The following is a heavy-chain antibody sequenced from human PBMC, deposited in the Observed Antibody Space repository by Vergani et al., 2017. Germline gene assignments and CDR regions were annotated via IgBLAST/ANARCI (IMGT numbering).Heavy chain of an antibody. CDR2: IYYSGST. J-gene: IGHJ6*03. CDR1: GGSVSSGSYY. Sequence: QVQLQESGPGLVKPSETLSLTCTVSGGSVSSGSYYWSWIRQPAGKGLEWIGYIYYSGSTNYNPSLKSRVTISVDTSKNQFSLKLSSVTAADTAVYYCAIGSFDYYMDVWGKGTTVTVSS. D-gene: IGHD1-26*01. CDR3: AIGSFDYYMDV. V-gene: IGHV4-61*10.